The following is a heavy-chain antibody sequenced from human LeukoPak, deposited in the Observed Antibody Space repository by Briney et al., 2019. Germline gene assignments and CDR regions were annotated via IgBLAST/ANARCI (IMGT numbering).Heavy chain of an antibody. J-gene: IGHJ4*02. CDR3: ARGRSSRYCSGGSCYSGNPRPFDY. D-gene: IGHD2-15*01. Sequence: ASVKVSCKASGYTFTGYYMHWVRQAPGQGLEWMGWINPNSGGTNYAQKFQGRVTMTRDTSTSTVYMELSSLRSEDTAVYYCARGRSSRYCSGGSCYSGNPRPFDYWGQGTLVTVSS. CDR2: INPNSGGT. V-gene: IGHV1-2*02. CDR1: GYTFTGYY.